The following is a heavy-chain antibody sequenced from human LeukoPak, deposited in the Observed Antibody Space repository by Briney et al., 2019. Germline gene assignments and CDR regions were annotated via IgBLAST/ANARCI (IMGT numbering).Heavy chain of an antibody. CDR1: GFTLSNFE. Sequence: GGSLRLSCAASGFTLSNFEMKWVRQAPGKGLEWVSYITSSGSTIYYADSVKGRFTISRDNSNNTLFLQMNSLRADDTAVYYCVRSRIWELLSSFDLWGQGALVIVSS. CDR3: VRSRIWELLSSFDL. V-gene: IGHV3-48*03. D-gene: IGHD1-26*01. CDR2: ITSSGSTI. J-gene: IGHJ4*02.